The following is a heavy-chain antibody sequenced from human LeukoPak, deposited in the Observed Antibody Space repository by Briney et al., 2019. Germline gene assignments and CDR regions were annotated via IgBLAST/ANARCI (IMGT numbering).Heavy chain of an antibody. J-gene: IGHJ5*02. V-gene: IGHV3-23*05. CDR2: ILASGSPT. CDR1: GFNFNSYT. CDR3: AKANVVAAMADWFDP. D-gene: IGHD2-15*01. Sequence: GGSLRLSCAASGFNFNSYTMNWVRQAPGKGLQWVANILASGSPTYYADSVKGRFIISRDNSKNTLYLQMNSLRAEDTAVYYCAKANVVAAMADWFDPWGQGTLVTVSS.